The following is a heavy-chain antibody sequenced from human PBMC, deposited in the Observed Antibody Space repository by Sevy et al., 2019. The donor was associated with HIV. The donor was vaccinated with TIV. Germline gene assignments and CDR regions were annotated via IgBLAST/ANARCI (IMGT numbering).Heavy chain of an antibody. J-gene: IGHJ5*02. V-gene: IGHV4-39*01. CDR1: GGSISSSSYY. CDR3: AVITIFGVVTDNWFDP. D-gene: IGHD3-3*01. CDR2: IYYSGRT. Sequence: SETLSLTCTVSGGSISSSSYYWGWIRQPPGKGMEWIGSIYYSGRTYYNPSLKSRVTISVDTSKNQVSLKLSSMTAADTAVYYCAVITIFGVVTDNWFDPWGQGTRVTVSS.